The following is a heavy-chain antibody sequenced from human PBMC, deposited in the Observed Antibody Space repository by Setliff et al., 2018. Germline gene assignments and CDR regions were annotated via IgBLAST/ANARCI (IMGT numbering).Heavy chain of an antibody. J-gene: IGHJ4*02. CDR1: GFAFSSFA. CDR2: ISGAGGNM. Sequence: PGGSLRLSCAASGFAFSSFAMTWVRQAPGKRLEWVSTISGAGGNMYYADSVQGRFVISRDNSINTLYLQMNRLSAEDTAVYYCATFGSDPDYWGQGTLVTVSS. CDR3: ATFGSDPDY. V-gene: IGHV3-23*01. D-gene: IGHD3-10*01.